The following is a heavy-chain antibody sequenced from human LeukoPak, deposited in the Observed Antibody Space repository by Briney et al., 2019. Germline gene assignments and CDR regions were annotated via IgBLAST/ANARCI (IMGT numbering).Heavy chain of an antibody. CDR1: GVSISSYY. Sequence: SETLSLTCTVSGVSISSYYWSWIRQPAGKALEWIGHVFTSGDTNYNPSLKGRVTISIETSKSQFSLNLNSVTAADTAVYYCARGTGSLFYWGHGILVTVSS. CDR2: VFTSGDT. CDR3: ARGTGSLFY. D-gene: IGHD3-10*01. V-gene: IGHV4-4*07. J-gene: IGHJ4*01.